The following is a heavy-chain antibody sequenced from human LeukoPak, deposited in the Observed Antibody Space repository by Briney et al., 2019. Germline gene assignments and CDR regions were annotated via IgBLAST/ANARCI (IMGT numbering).Heavy chain of an antibody. CDR3: ARDVRNYGDPYNWFDP. CDR1: GGTFSSYA. D-gene: IGHD4-17*01. J-gene: IGHJ5*02. CDR2: IIPIFGTA. V-gene: IGHV1-69*05. Sequence: GSSVKVSCKASGGTFSSYAISWVRQAPGQGLEWMGGIIPIFGTANYAQKFQGRVTTTTDESTSTAYMELSSLRSEDTAVYYCARDVRNYGDPYNWFDPWGQGTLVTVSS.